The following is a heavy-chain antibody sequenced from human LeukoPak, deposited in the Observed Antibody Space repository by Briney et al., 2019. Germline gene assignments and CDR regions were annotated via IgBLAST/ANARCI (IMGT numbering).Heavy chain of an antibody. CDR2: ISGSGGNT. CDR1: GFTFSSYA. Sequence: GGAVSLSCAASGFTFSSYAMIWVPQAPGKGLEGVSGISGSGGNTYYADSVKGRFTISRDNAKNTLYLQMNSRRSDDTAVYYCAKKVESSGWWEIDVFDYWGQGTLVTVSS. V-gene: IGHV3-23*01. D-gene: IGHD6-19*01. CDR3: AKKVESSGWWEIDVFDY. J-gene: IGHJ4*02.